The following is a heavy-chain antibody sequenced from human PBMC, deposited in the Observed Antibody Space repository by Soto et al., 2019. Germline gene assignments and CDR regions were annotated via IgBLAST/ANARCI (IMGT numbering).Heavy chain of an antibody. CDR1: GFTFSDYY. CDR3: ARDLPLYGSGSYLFDY. J-gene: IGHJ4*02. D-gene: IGHD3-10*01. V-gene: IGHV3-11*01. Sequence: PWGSLRLSCAASGFTFSDYYMSWIRQAPGKGLEWVSYISSSGSTIYYADSVKGRFTISRDNAKNSLYLQMNSLRAEDTAVYYCARDLPLYGSGSYLFDYWGQGTLVTVSS. CDR2: ISSSGSTI.